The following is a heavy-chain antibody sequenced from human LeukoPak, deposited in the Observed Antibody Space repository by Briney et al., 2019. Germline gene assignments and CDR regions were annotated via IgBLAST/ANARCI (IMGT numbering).Heavy chain of an antibody. Sequence: ASVKVSCKASGYTFTVYYMHWVRQAPGQGLEWMGRINPNSGGTNYAQKFQGRVTMTRDTSISTAYMELSRLRSDDTAVYYCARGMVTHSPPMYNDYWGQGTLVTVSS. CDR3: ARGMVTHSPPMYNDY. J-gene: IGHJ4*02. D-gene: IGHD2-21*02. V-gene: IGHV1-2*06. CDR1: GYTFTVYY. CDR2: INPNSGGT.